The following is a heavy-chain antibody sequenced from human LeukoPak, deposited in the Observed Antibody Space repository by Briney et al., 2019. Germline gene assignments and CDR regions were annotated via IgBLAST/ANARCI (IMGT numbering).Heavy chain of an antibody. CDR2: IIPFLGIP. Sequence: GASVKVSCKAFGGTFSSFAISWVRQAPGQGLEWMGGIIPFLGIPKYAQKFQDRVTITADRSTSIAYMELRSLRSEDTAVYYCARGGHYDVDAMDVWGQGTTVTASS. V-gene: IGHV1-69*10. CDR1: GGTFSSFA. J-gene: IGHJ6*02. D-gene: IGHD3-22*01. CDR3: ARGGHYDVDAMDV.